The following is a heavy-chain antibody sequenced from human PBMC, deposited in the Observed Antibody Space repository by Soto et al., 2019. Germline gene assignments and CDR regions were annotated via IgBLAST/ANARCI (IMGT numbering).Heavy chain of an antibody. D-gene: IGHD3-10*01. J-gene: IGHJ6*02. V-gene: IGHV4-39*07. CDR2: IYYSGST. CDR3: MKAHESGDFLGMSV. Sequence: SETLSLTCTVSGGSISSSSYYWGWIRQPPGKGLEWIGSIYYSGSTYYNPSLKSRVTLSMETSKNQFSLTLSSVTAADTAVYFCMKAHESGDFLGMSVWGPGTTVTVSS. CDR1: GGSISSSSYY.